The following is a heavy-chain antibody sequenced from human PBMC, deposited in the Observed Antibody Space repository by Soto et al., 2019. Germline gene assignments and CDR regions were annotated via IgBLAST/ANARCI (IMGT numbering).Heavy chain of an antibody. CDR1: GGTFSSYA. V-gene: IGHV1-69*13. J-gene: IGHJ6*02. Sequence: SVKVSCKASGGTFSSYAISWVRQAPGQGLEWMGGIIPVFGTANYAQKFQGRVTITADESTSTAYMELSSLRSEDTAVYYCARSLYDSSGYPLAPRYYYGMDVWGQGTTVTVSS. CDR2: IIPVFGTA. CDR3: ARSLYDSSGYPLAPRYYYGMDV. D-gene: IGHD3-22*01.